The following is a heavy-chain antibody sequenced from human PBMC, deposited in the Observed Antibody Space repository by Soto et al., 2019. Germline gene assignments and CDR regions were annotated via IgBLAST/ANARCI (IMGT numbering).Heavy chain of an antibody. CDR1: GDSISSKDYS. CDR2: IYHTGST. Sequence: TLSLTCAVSGDSISSKDYSWSWIRQPPGKGLEWIGYIYHTGSTYYNPSLESRVTMSVDRSKNQFSLKLSSVTAADTAVYYCARSTYYDFWSGSNWFDPWGQGTLVTVSS. CDR3: ARSTYYDFWSGSNWFDP. V-gene: IGHV4-30-2*01. J-gene: IGHJ5*02. D-gene: IGHD3-3*01.